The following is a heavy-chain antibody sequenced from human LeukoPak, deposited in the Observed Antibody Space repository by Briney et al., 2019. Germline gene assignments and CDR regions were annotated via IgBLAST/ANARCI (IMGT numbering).Heavy chain of an antibody. V-gene: IGHV1-24*01. CDR3: ATVGAVGAIYDAFDI. J-gene: IGHJ3*02. CDR1: GYTLTELS. D-gene: IGHD1-26*01. Sequence: ASVKVSGKVSGYTLTELSMHWVRQVPGKGLEWMGGFDSEDGETIYAQKFQGRVAMTEDTSTDTAYMELSSLRSEDMAVYYCATVGAVGAIYDAFDIWGQGTMVTVSS. CDR2: FDSEDGET.